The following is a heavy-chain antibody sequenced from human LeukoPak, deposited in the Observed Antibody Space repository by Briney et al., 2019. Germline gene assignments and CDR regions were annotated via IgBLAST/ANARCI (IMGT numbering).Heavy chain of an antibody. CDR2: IYHSGST. J-gene: IGHJ4*02. Sequence: SETLSLTCAVYGGSFSGYYWSWIRQPPGKGLEWIGSIYHSGSTYYNPSLKSRVTISVDTSKNQFSLKLSSVTAADTAVYYCAVLAAAAPFDYWGQGTLVTVSS. CDR3: AVLAAAAPFDY. V-gene: IGHV4-34*01. D-gene: IGHD6-13*01. CDR1: GGSFSGYY.